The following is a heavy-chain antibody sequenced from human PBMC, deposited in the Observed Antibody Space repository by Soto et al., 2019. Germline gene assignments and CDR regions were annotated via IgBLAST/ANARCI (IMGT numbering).Heavy chain of an antibody. J-gene: IGHJ4*02. Sequence: QVQLVESGGGVVQPGRCLRLCCAASGFTFSSYAMPWVRQAPGKGLEWVAVISYDGSNKYYADSVKGRFTISRDNSKNTLYLQMNSLRAEDTAVYYCARVYDFGAYWGQGTLVTVSS. CDR3: ARVYDFGAY. D-gene: IGHD3-3*01. V-gene: IGHV3-30-3*01. CDR2: ISYDGSNK. CDR1: GFTFSSYA.